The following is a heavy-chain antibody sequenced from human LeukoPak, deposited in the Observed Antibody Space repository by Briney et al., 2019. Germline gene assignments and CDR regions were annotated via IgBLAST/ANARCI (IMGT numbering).Heavy chain of an antibody. CDR1: GFTFSSYG. J-gene: IGHJ4*02. D-gene: IGHD3-3*01. CDR2: IRYDGSNK. Sequence: PGGSLRLSCAASGFTFSSYGMHWVRQAPGKGLEWVAFIRYDGSNKYYADCVKGRFTISRDNSKNTLYLQMNSLRAEDTAVYYCAKDSSDYDFWSGYYHNPYFDYWGQGTLVTVSS. CDR3: AKDSSDYDFWSGYYHNPYFDY. V-gene: IGHV3-30*02.